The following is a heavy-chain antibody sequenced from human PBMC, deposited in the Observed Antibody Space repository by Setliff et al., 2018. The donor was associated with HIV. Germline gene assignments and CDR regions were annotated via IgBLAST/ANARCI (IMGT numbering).Heavy chain of an antibody. Sequence: SETLSLTCTVSGGSISSYYWSWIRQPPGKGLEWIGYIYYSGSTYYNPSLKSRVTISVDTSKNQFSLKLSSVTAADTAVYFCARNYSPSGYSSAVDYWGQGTPVTVSS. J-gene: IGHJ4*02. CDR1: GGSISSYY. CDR2: IYYSGST. CDR3: ARNYSPSGYSSAVDY. V-gene: IGHV4-59*08. D-gene: IGHD5-12*01.